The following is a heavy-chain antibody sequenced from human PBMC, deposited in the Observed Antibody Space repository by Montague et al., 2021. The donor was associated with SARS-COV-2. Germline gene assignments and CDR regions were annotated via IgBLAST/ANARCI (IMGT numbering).Heavy chain of an antibody. CDR1: GFTFSSHD. Sequence: SLRLSCAASGFTFSSHDMNWVRQPLGKGLEWVSNINYSGGSVYYADSVKGRFTISRDNSNNMLYLQMNNLRAEDTAIYYCTKDYNWNDNYWGQETLVTVSS. CDR3: TKDYNWNDNY. D-gene: IGHD1-20*01. J-gene: IGHJ4*02. V-gene: IGHV3-23*01. CDR2: INYSGGSV.